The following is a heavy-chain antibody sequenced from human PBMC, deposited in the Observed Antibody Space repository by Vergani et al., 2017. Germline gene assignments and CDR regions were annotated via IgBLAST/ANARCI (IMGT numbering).Heavy chain of an antibody. CDR3: ARHDSGHYDASYYGLDV. V-gene: IGHV4-39*01. D-gene: IGHD3-16*01. CDR1: GGSIISSSHF. J-gene: IGHJ6*02. CDR2: IYYSGSA. Sequence: QLQLHKSGPGLVKPSETLSLTCTLSGGSIISSSHFWGWLRQTPGKGLEWIGSIYYSGSAYYNPSLKSRVSISVDASKNQFSLKLSSVTAADSAVYYCARHDSGHYDASYYGLDVWGQGTTVTVSS.